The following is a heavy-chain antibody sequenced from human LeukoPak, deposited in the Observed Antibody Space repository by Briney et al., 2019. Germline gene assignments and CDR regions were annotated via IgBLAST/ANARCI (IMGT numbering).Heavy chain of an antibody. CDR1: GGSFSGYY. V-gene: IGHV4-34*01. Sequence: PSETLSLTCAVYGGSFSGYYWSWIRQPPGKGLEWIGEINHSGSTNYNPFLKSRVTISVDTSKNQFSLKLSSVTAADTAVYYCARLIAAAGTSYWGRGTLVTVSS. D-gene: IGHD6-13*01. CDR2: INHSGST. J-gene: IGHJ4*02. CDR3: ARLIAAAGTSY.